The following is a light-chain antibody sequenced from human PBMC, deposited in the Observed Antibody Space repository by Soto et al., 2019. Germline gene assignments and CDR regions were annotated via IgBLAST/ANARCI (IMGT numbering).Light chain of an antibody. V-gene: IGKV3-15*01. CDR3: QQYNNWPG. CDR2: GAS. Sequence: EIVMTQSPATLSASPGERATLSCRASQSVSSNLAWYQQKPGQAPRLLIYGASTRANGIPARFSGSGSGTEFTLTISSLQSEDFAVYYCQQYNNWPGFGPGTKVDI. J-gene: IGKJ3*01. CDR1: QSVSSN.